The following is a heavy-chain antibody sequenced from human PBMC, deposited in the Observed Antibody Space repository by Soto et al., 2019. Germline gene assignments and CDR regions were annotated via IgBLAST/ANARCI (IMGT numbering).Heavy chain of an antibody. CDR1: GFTFIRYI. D-gene: IGHD6-19*01. J-gene: IGHJ4*02. Sequence: PGGSLRLSCASSGFTFIRYIMSWVRQAPGKGLEWVSGISGSGASTYYADSVKGRFTISRDNSKNTLFLQMNSLRAEDTAIYFCAKERAVPSTIDYWGQGTLVTVS. CDR3: AKERAVPSTIDY. V-gene: IGHV3-23*01. CDR2: ISGSGAST.